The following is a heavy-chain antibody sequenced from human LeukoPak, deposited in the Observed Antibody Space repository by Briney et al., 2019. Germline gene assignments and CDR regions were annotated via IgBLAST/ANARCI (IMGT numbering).Heavy chain of an antibody. D-gene: IGHD3-22*01. CDR3: ARVDYYDSSGYYSGNWFDP. CDR2: INWNGGST. J-gene: IGHJ5*02. Sequence: GGSLRLSCAASGFTFDDYGMSWVRQAPGKGLEWVSGINWNGGSTGYADSVKGRFTISRDNAKDSLYLQMNSLRAEDTAVYYCARVDYYDSSGYYSGNWFDPWGQGTLVTVSS. CDR1: GFTFDDYG. V-gene: IGHV3-20*04.